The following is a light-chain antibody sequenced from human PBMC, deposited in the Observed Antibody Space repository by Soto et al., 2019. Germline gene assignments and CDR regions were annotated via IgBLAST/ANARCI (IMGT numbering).Light chain of an antibody. V-gene: IGLV1-40*01. CDR1: SSNIGAGYD. CDR2: GNS. CDR3: QYYNSSLSGYVV. Sequence: QSVLTQPPSVSGAPGQRVTISCTGSSSNIGAGYDVHWYQQLPGTAPKLLIYGNSNRPSGVPDRFSGSKSGTSASLAITGLQAEDEADYYCQYYNSSLSGYVVFGGWTKRAVL. J-gene: IGLJ2*01.